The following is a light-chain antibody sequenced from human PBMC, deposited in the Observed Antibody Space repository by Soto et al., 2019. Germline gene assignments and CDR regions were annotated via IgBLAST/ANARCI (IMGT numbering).Light chain of an antibody. CDR1: QSVTNN. J-gene: IGKJ1*01. CDR2: GAS. Sequence: EIVMTQSPASLSVSPGGRATLSCRASQSVTNNLAWYQQKPGQAPRLLIYGASARATGIPARFSGSGSETEFTLTISSLQSEDSAVYYCQQYNNWPPWAFGQGTQVEIK. CDR3: QQYNNWPPWA. V-gene: IGKV3-15*01.